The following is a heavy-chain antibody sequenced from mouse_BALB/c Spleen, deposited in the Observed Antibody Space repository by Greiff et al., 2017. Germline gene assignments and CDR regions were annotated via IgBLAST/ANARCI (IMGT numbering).Heavy chain of an antibody. J-gene: IGHJ3*01. CDR3: ARGGNGFAY. CDR1: GYTFTSYW. V-gene: IGHV1-69*02. CDR2: IYPSDSYT. Sequence: QVQLQQPGAELVRPGASVKLSCKASGYTFTSYWINWVKQRPGQGLEWIGNIYPSDSYTNYNEKFKGKATLTADKSSSTAYMQLSSLTSDDSAVYFCARGGNGFAYWGQGTLVTVSA. D-gene: IGHD2-1*01.